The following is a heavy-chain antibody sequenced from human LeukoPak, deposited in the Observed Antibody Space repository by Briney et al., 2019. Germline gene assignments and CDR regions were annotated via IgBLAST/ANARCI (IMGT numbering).Heavy chain of an antibody. Sequence: SETLSLTCTVSGGSISSYYWSWIRQPAGKGLEWIGRIYTSGSTNYNPSLKSRVTISVDKSKNQFSLKLSSVTAADTAVYYCARDRRANSSGWYSRDYYYYYMDVWGKGTTVTVSS. J-gene: IGHJ6*03. CDR1: GGSISSYY. CDR2: IYTSGST. D-gene: IGHD6-19*01. CDR3: ARDRRANSSGWYSRDYYYYYMDV. V-gene: IGHV4-4*07.